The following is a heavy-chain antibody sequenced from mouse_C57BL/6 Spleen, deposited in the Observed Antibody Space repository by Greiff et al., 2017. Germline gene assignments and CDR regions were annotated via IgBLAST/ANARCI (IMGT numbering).Heavy chain of an antibody. D-gene: IGHD2-4*01. CDR1: GYTFTSYW. CDR2: IDPNSGGT. V-gene: IGHV1-72*01. J-gene: IGHJ4*01. Sequence: VKLQQPGAELVKPGASVKLSCKASGYTFTSYWMHWVKQRPGRGLEWIGRIDPNSGGTKYNEKFKSKATLTVDKPSSTAYMQLSSLTSEDSAVYYCARRHYDYDYAMDYWGQGTSVTVSS. CDR3: ARRHYDYDYAMDY.